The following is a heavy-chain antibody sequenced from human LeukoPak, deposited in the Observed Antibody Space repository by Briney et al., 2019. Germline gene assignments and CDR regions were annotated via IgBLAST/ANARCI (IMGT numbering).Heavy chain of an antibody. CDR3: ARENSGSYREFDY. V-gene: IGHV4-4*07. Sequence: SETLSLTCTVSGGSISSYYWSWIRQPAGKGLEWIGRIYTSGSTNYNASLKSRVSMSVDASKNQFSLKLSSVTAADTAVFYCARENSGSYREFDYWGQGTLVTVSS. CDR1: GGSISSYY. J-gene: IGHJ4*02. CDR2: IYTSGST. D-gene: IGHD1-26*01.